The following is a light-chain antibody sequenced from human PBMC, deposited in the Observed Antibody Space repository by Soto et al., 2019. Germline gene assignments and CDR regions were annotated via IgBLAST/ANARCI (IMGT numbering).Light chain of an antibody. CDR1: QNIGKY. J-gene: IGKJ2*01. CDR3: EQSYATPYT. CDR2: AAS. V-gene: IGKV1-39*01. Sequence: DIQMTQSPSSQSAVVGDRVTITCRASQNIGKYLNWYQQKPGKAPNLLIYAASSLQSGVPPRFSGSGSGTDFTLTISSPQPEYVANYYYEQSYATPYTFGQGTKLEIK.